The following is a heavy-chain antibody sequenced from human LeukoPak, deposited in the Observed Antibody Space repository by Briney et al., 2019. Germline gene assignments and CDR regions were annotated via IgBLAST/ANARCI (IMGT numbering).Heavy chain of an antibody. J-gene: IGHJ6*03. CDR2: IRGSGGST. V-gene: IGHV3-23*01. CDR3: AKGTYGSGSYYRTSTHYYMDV. Sequence: GGSLRLSCAASGFTFSSYAMSWVRQAPGKGLEWVSAIRGSGGSTYYADSVKGRFTISRHNSKNTLYLQTNSVRAEHTAVDYCAKGTYGSGSYYRTSTHYYMDVWGKGTTVTVSS. CDR1: GFTFSSYA. D-gene: IGHD3-10*01.